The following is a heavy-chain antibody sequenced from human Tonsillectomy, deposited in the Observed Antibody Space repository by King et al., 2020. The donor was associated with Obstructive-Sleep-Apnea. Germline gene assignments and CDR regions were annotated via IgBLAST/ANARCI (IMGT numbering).Heavy chain of an antibody. V-gene: IGHV4-28*01. Sequence: QVQLQESGPGLVKPSDTLSLICAVSGYFISSSDWWGWIRQPPGKGLEWIGYIHYRGNTYYNPSLESRVTMSLDTSKNQFSLKLNSVTAVDTAVYYCARTPGYYDSSGYYPSGPDYWGQGTLVTVSS. CDR3: ARTPGYYDSSGYYPSGPDY. CDR2: IHYRGNT. J-gene: IGHJ4*02. D-gene: IGHD3-22*01. CDR1: GYFISSSDW.